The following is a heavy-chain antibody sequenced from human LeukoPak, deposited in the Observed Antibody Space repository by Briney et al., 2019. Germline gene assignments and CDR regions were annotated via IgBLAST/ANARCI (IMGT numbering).Heavy chain of an antibody. Sequence: GGSLRLSCAASGFTVSSNYMSWVRQAPGKGLEWVSVIYSGGSTYYADSVKGRFTISRDNSKNTLYLQMNSLRAEDTAVYYCARPSRRFGELSSDYYYGMDVWGQGTTVIVSS. D-gene: IGHD3-10*01. CDR1: GFTVSSNY. CDR3: ARPSRRFGELSSDYYYGMDV. V-gene: IGHV3-66*04. J-gene: IGHJ6*02. CDR2: IYSGGST.